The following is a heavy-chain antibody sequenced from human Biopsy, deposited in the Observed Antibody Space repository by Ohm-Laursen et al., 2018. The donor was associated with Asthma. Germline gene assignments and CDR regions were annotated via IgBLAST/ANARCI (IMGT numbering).Heavy chain of an antibody. CDR2: IDWGDEK. J-gene: IGHJ6*02. V-gene: IGHV2-70*01. CDR1: GFSLSTSGMC. D-gene: IGHD3-22*01. Sequence: PTQTLTLTCTFSGFSLSTSGMCVSWIRQPPGKALEWLALIDWGDEKYYSASLKTRLTISKDTSKNQVVLSVTDMDPVDTATYYCARGYDRGGYYYYPSYYYYGMDVWGQGTTVTVSS. CDR3: ARGYDRGGYYYYPSYYYYGMDV.